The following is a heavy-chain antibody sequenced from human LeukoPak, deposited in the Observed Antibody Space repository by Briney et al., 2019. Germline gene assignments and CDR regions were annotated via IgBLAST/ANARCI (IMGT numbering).Heavy chain of an antibody. CDR2: IYHSGST. Sequence: PSETLSLTCAVSGGSISSSNWWSWVRQPPGKGLEWIGEIYHSGSTNYNPSLKSRVTISVDKSKNQFSLKLSSVTAADTAVYYCARAPRIVGAPSFDYWGQGTLVTVSS. J-gene: IGHJ4*02. CDR1: GGSISSSNW. CDR3: ARAPRIVGAPSFDY. V-gene: IGHV4-4*02. D-gene: IGHD1-26*01.